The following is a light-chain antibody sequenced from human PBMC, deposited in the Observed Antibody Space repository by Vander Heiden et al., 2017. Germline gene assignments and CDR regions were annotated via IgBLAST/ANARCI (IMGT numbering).Light chain of an antibody. J-gene: IGLJ2*01. V-gene: IGLV3-21*02. CDR3: QVWDSSTDQGI. CDR2: DDT. Sequence: SYGLIQPPSVSVAPGQADKITCGGNNIGSESVDWYRHQPGQAPVLVVYDDTDRPSGIPERFSGSNSGNTATLTISRVEVGDEADYFCQVWDSSTDQGIFGGGTKLTVL. CDR1: NIGSES.